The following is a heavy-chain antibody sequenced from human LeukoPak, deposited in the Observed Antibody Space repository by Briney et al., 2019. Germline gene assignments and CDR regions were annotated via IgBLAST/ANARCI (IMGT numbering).Heavy chain of an antibody. CDR2: INSDGSST. CDR1: GFTFSNYW. Sequence: QAGGSLRLSCAASGFTFSNYWIHWVRQAPGKGLVWVSRINSDGSSTSYADSVKGRFTISRDNAKNSLYLQMNSLRVEDTAVYYCARGFIMIRGVIVYWGRGTLVTVSS. CDR3: ARGFIMIRGVIVY. V-gene: IGHV3-74*01. J-gene: IGHJ4*02. D-gene: IGHD3-10*01.